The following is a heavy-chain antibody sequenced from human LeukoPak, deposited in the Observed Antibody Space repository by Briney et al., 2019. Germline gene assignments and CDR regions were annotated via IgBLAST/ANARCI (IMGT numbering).Heavy chain of an antibody. Sequence: GASVKVSCKASGYTFAIYGISWVRQAPGQGLEWMGWISADNGNTNYAQKIQGRVTMTTDTSTSTAYMELRSLRSDDTAVYYCARFSVLGSYNWNAGNLDYWGQGTLVTVSS. V-gene: IGHV1-18*01. D-gene: IGHD1-1*01. J-gene: IGHJ4*02. CDR2: ISADNGNT. CDR3: ARFSVLGSYNWNAGNLDY. CDR1: GYTFAIYG.